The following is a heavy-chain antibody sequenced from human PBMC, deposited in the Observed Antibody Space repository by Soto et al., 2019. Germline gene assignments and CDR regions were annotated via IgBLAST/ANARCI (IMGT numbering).Heavy chain of an antibody. CDR3: ASPRPGYTSAFDI. J-gene: IGHJ3*02. D-gene: IGHD5-18*01. V-gene: IGHV3-21*01. Sequence: GGSLRLSCAASGFTFSAYSMNRVRQAPGKGLEWVASISSSSGNIYYADSVKGRFTISRDNAKNALYLQMNILRAEDTAVYYCASPRPGYTSAFDIWGQGTMVTVSS. CDR1: GFTFSAYS. CDR2: ISSSSGNI.